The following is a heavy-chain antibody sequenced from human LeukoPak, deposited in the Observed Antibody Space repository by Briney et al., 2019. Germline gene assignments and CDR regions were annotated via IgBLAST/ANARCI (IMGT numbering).Heavy chain of an antibody. V-gene: IGHV1-2*06. CDR1: GYTFTGYY. CDR3: ARQTGVIKAAAGTHWFDP. D-gene: IGHD6-13*01. CDR2: INPNSGGT. J-gene: IGHJ5*02. Sequence: ASVKVSCKDSGYTFTGYYMHWVRQAPGQGLEWMGRINPNSGGTNYAQKFQGRVTMTRDTSISTAYMELSRLRSDDTAVYYCARQTGVIKAAAGTHWFDPWGQGTLVTVSS.